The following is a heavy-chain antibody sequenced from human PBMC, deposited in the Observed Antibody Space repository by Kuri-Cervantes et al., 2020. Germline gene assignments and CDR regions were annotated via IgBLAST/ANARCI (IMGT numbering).Heavy chain of an antibody. CDR3: AKFGTTGRYGMDV. V-gene: IGHV3-30*18. CDR1: GFTFSSYG. D-gene: IGHD1-7*01. CDR2: ISYDGSNK. Sequence: GESLKISCAASGFTFSSYGMHWVRQAPGKGLEWVAVISYDGSNKYYADSVKGRFTISRDNSKNTLYLQMNSLGAEDTAVYYCAKFGTTGRYGMDVWGQGTTVTVSS. J-gene: IGHJ6*02.